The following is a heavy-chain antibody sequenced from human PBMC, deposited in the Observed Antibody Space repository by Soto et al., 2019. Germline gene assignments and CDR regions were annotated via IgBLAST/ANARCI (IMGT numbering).Heavy chain of an antibody. CDR2: INPNSGGT. V-gene: IGHV1-2*04. J-gene: IGHJ6*02. Sequence: ASVKVSCKASGYTFTGYYMHWVRQAPGQGLEWMGWINPNSGGTNYAQKFQGWVTMTRDTSISTAYMELSRLRSDDTAVYYCARDPRPNYYDSSGYFTGTHDYYGMDVWGQGTTVTVSS. CDR1: GYTFTGYY. CDR3: ARDPRPNYYDSSGYFTGTHDYYGMDV. D-gene: IGHD3-22*01.